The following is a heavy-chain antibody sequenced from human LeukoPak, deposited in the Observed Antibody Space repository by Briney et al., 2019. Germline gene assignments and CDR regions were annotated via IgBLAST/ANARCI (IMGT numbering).Heavy chain of an antibody. V-gene: IGHV3-9*01. CDR3: AKDMSSSGDDDALDI. Sequence: PGRSLRLSCAASGFTFDDYAMHWVRQAPGKGLEWVLGISWNSDKIGYADSVKGRFTISRDNAKNSLYLQMNSLRAEDTALYYCAKDMSSSGDDDALDIWGQGTMVTVSS. J-gene: IGHJ3*02. D-gene: IGHD6-19*01. CDR1: GFTFDDYA. CDR2: ISWNSDKI.